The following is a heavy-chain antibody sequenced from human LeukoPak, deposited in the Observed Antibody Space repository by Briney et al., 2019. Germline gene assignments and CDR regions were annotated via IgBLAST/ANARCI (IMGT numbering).Heavy chain of an antibody. V-gene: IGHV3-66*01. D-gene: IGHD7-27*01. J-gene: IGHJ4*02. CDR3: ASGESGNWGRDN. CDR1: GLSVSSKF. Sequence: PGGSLRISCAASGLSVSSKFLSWVRRAPGKGLEWVAVVYSGGSSHYADAVKDRFIISRDTSKNTLALQMRSLRVEDTAVYYCASGESGNWGRDNWGQGTLVTVSS. CDR2: VYSGGSS.